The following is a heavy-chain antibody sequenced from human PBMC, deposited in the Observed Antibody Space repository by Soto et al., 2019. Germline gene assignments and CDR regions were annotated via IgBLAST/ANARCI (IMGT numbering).Heavy chain of an antibody. J-gene: IGHJ6*02. CDR2: IDASATTI. V-gene: IGHV3-11*01. CDR3: ARGHYGLDV. Sequence: PGGSLRLSCAASGFISSDHYVSWIRQAPGKGLEWVSYIDASATTIYYADSVKGRFTISRDYAKNSVYLQMNSLRAEDTAVYYCARGHYGLDVWGQGTTVTVSS. CDR1: GFISSDHY.